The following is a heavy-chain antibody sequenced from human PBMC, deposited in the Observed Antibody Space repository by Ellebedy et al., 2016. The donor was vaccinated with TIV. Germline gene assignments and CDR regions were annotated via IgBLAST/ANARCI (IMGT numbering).Heavy chain of an antibody. D-gene: IGHD3-10*01. CDR1: GYSFTNYG. V-gene: IGHV1-18*01. Sequence: AASVKVSCKASGYSFTNYGIVWVRQAPGQGLEWMGWISGSSGNTRYSKKPQGRVTMTTDTSASTAYLSLRSLRSDDTAVYYCARGGSAAASGTVDYWGQGTLVTVSS. CDR2: ISGSSGNT. CDR3: ARGGSAAASGTVDY. J-gene: IGHJ4*02.